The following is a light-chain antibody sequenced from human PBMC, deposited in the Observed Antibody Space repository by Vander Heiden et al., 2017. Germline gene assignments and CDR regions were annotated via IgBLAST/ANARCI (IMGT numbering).Light chain of an antibody. CDR1: QGISSY. V-gene: IGKV1-9*01. J-gene: IGKJ3*01. Sequence: DIQLTQSPSFLSASVGDRVTITCRASQGISSYLAWYQQKPGKAPKLLIYAASTLQSGVPSRFSGSGSGTEFTLTISSLQPEDFATYYCQQFNRAFGPETKVDIK. CDR2: AAS. CDR3: QQFNRA.